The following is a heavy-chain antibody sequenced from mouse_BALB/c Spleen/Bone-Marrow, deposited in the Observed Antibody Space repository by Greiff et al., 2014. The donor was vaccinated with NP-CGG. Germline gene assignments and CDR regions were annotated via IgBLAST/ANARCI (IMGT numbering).Heavy chain of an antibody. CDR1: GYTFTSSW. J-gene: IGHJ2*01. Sequence: QVQLKESGSVLVRPGASVKLSCKASGYTFTSSWMHWAEPRPGQGLEWIGEIHPNSGNTNYNEKFKGKATLTVDTSSSTAYVDLSSLTSEDSAVYYCANYYGSSSYWGQGTTLTVSS. V-gene: IGHV1S130*01. CDR2: IHPNSGNT. D-gene: IGHD1-1*01. CDR3: ANYYGSSSY.